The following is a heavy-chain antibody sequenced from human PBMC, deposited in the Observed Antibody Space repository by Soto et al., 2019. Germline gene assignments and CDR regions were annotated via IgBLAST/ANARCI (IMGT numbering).Heavy chain of an antibody. CDR3: ARDQPDSGGSCYSD. CDR1: GFTFSSYA. CDR2: ISYDGSNK. J-gene: IGHJ4*02. D-gene: IGHD2-15*01. V-gene: IGHV3-30-3*01. Sequence: LRLSCAASGFTFSSYAMHVFRQAPGKGLEWVAVISYDGSNKYYADSVKGRFTISRDNSKNTLYLQMNSLRAEDTAVYYCARDQPDSGGSCYSDWGQGTLVTVSS.